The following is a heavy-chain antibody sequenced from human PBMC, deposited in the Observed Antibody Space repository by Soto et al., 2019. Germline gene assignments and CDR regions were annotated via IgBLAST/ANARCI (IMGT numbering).Heavy chain of an antibody. D-gene: IGHD1-1*01. J-gene: IGHJ3*02. Sequence: PGGSLRLSCAASGFTVSSNYMSWVRQAPRKGLEWVSVIYRGGSTYYADSVKGRFTISRDNSKNTLYLQMNSLRAEDTAVYYCARAFVGNLRGAFDIWAQRATVTVSS. CDR1: GFTVSSNY. V-gene: IGHV3-53*01. CDR2: IYRGGST. CDR3: ARAFVGNLRGAFDI.